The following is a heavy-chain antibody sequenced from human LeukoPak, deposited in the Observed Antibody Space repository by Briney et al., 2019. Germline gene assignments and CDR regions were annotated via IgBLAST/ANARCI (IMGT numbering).Heavy chain of an antibody. J-gene: IGHJ4*02. D-gene: IGHD6-13*01. V-gene: IGHV1-2*02. CDR1: GYTFTDYF. Sequence: ASVKVSCKAAGYTFTDYFMHWVRQAPGQGLEWMGWITPNSGGTNYAQKFQGRVTMTRDTSISTANMELNRLTSDDTAVYYCTRPAATGHFDSWGQGTLVTVSS. CDR3: TRPAATGHFDS. CDR2: ITPNSGGT.